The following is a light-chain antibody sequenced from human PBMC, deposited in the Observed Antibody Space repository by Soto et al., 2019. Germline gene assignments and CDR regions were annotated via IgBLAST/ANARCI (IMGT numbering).Light chain of an antibody. J-gene: IGLJ1*01. CDR3: SSYTSNNTYV. V-gene: IGLV2-14*01. Sequence: QSVLTQPASVSGSPGQSITISCTGTSSDVGGYNYVSWYQQHPGKAPKLMIYEVSNRPSGVSDRFSGSNSGNMASLTISGLQAEDEADYYCSSYTSNNTYVFGTGTKVTVL. CDR1: SSDVGGYNY. CDR2: EVS.